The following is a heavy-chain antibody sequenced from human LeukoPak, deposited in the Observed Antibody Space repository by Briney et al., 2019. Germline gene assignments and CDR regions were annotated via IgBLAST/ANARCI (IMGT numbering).Heavy chain of an antibody. CDR1: GFTFDDYA. J-gene: IGHJ4*02. V-gene: IGHV3-9*03. CDR3: AKDMGRGYDILTGYYQFDY. Sequence: GGSLRLSCAASGFTFDDYAMHWVRQAPGKGLEWVSGISWNSGSIGYADSVKGRFTISRDNAKNSLYLQMNSLRAEDMALYYCAKDMGRGYDILTGYYQFDYWGQGTLVTVSS. CDR2: ISWNSGSI. D-gene: IGHD3-9*01.